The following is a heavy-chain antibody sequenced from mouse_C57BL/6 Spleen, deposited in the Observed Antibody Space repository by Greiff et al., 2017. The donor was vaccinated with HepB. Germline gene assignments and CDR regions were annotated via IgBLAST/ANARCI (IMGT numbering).Heavy chain of an antibody. J-gene: IGHJ1*03. D-gene: IGHD2-3*01. CDR3: ARGGDGYYGYWYFDV. Sequence: ESGPGLVKPSQSLSLTCSVTGYSITSGYYWNWIRQFPGNKLEWMGYISYDGSNNYNPSLKNRISITRDTSKNQFFLKLNSVTTEDTATYYCARGGDGYYGYWYFDVWGTGTTVTVSS. CDR2: ISYDGSN. CDR1: GYSITSGYY. V-gene: IGHV3-6*01.